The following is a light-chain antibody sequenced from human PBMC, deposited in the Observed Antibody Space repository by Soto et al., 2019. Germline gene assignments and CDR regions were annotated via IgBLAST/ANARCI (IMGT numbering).Light chain of an antibody. Sequence: DIQMTQSPSSLSASVGDRVTITCRASKGISNYLAWYQQKPGKVPKLLIYAASTLQSGVPSRFSCSGSGTDFTLTISILQPEDVATYYCQKYNSAPLTFGGGTKVEIK. V-gene: IGKV1-27*01. CDR2: AAS. CDR3: QKYNSAPLT. CDR1: KGISNY. J-gene: IGKJ4*01.